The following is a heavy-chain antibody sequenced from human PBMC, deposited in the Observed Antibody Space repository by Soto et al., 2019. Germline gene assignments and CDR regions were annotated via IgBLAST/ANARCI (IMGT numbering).Heavy chain of an antibody. CDR2: ISAYNGNT. J-gene: IGHJ3*02. CDR3: ARDHRGGTDAFDI. Sequence: QVQLVQSGAEVKKPGATVKVSCKASGYTFTSFGISWVRQAPGQGLEWMGWISAYNGNTNYAENLQGRVTMTTDTSTSTAYMELRSLRSDYTAVYYCARDHRGGTDAFDIWGQGTMVTVSS. CDR1: GYTFTSFG. V-gene: IGHV1-18*01. D-gene: IGHD2-15*01.